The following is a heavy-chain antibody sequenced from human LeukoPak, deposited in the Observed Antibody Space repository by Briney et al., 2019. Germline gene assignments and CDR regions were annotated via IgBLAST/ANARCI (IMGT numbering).Heavy chain of an antibody. V-gene: IGHV3-74*01. Sequence: PGGSLRLSCAASGFTFSSHWMYWVRQAPGKGVVWVSRINSDGSSTSYADSVKGRFTISRDNAKNTLYLQVNSLRVEDTAVYYCASPQSGDYGALYFQHWGQGTLVTVSS. J-gene: IGHJ1*01. CDR3: ASPQSGDYGALYFQH. CDR2: INSDGSST. D-gene: IGHD4-17*01. CDR1: GFTFSSHW.